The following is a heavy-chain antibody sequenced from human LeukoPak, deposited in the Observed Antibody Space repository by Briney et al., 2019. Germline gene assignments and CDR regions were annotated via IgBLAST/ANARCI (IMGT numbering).Heavy chain of an antibody. Sequence: GGSLRLSCAASGFTFDDYGMSWVRRAPGKGLEWVSGINWNGGSTGYADSVKGRFTISRDNAKNSLYLQMNSLRAEDTALYYCARAKDSSGYYNGLDYWGQGTLVTVSS. CDR3: ARAKDSSGYYNGLDY. D-gene: IGHD3-22*01. V-gene: IGHV3-20*04. CDR1: GFTFDDYG. CDR2: INWNGGST. J-gene: IGHJ4*02.